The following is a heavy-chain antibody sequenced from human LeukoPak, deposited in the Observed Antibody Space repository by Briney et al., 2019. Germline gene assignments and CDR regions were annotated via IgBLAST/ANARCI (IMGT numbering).Heavy chain of an antibody. V-gene: IGHV1-2*06. CDR3: ARPAGGSGPFDY. CDR2: INPNSGGT. CDR1: GYTFTGYY. D-gene: IGHD3-3*01. J-gene: IGHJ4*02. Sequence: ASVKVSCKASGYTFTGYYMRWVRQAPGQGLEWMGRINPNSGGTNYAQKFQGRVTMTRDTSISTAYMELSRLRSDDTAVYYCARPAGGSGPFDYWGQGTLVTVSS.